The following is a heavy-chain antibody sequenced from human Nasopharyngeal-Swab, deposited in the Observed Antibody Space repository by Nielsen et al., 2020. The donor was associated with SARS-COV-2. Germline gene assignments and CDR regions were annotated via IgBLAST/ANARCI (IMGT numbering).Heavy chain of an antibody. Sequence: GESLKISCAASGITFSASAMNRVRQAPGKGLQWIAHISIGGRATAYADSVKGRFTISRDDAKNSLFLQMNRLRDEDTALYYCTRGRDYALDYWGQGALVAVS. V-gene: IGHV3-48*02. CDR3: TRGRDYALDY. D-gene: IGHD4-17*01. CDR1: GITFSASA. CDR2: ISIGGRAT. J-gene: IGHJ4*02.